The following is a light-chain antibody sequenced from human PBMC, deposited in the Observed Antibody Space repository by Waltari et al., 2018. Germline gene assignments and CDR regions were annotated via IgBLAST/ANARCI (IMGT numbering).Light chain of an antibody. Sequence: DIQMTQSPSSLSASAGDRVTITCRASQGISTYLNWYQQKPGKPPKRLIYAASTLESGVPSRFSGSGSGTDFTLTISSLQPEDFATYYCLQYNSIPFTFGPGTKLDLK. V-gene: IGKV1-17*01. J-gene: IGKJ3*01. CDR2: AAS. CDR3: LQYNSIPFT. CDR1: QGISTY.